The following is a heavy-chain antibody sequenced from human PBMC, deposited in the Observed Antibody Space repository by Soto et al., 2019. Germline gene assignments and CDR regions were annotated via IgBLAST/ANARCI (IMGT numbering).Heavy chain of an antibody. D-gene: IGHD6-13*01. CDR3: ARDRLYSSNWYELDH. CDR2: IFSSGSA. CDR1: GGSISNYY. J-gene: IGHJ4*02. Sequence: SETLSLTCTVSGGSISNYYWSWIRQAPGKGLEWIGYIFSSGSAHYSPSLKSRVTMSVDTSKNQFSLKLTSVTAADTAVYYCARDRLYSSNWYELDHWGQGTLVTVSS. V-gene: IGHV4-59*01.